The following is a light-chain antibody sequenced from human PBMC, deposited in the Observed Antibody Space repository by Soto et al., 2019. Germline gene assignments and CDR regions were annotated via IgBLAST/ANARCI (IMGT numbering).Light chain of an antibody. CDR2: LEGSGSY. CDR3: ETWDSNTRV. J-gene: IGLJ1*01. V-gene: IGLV4-60*02. Sequence: QLVLTQSSSASASLGSSVKLTCTLSSGHSSYIIAWHQQQPGKAPRYLMKLEGSGSYNKGSGVPDRFSGSTSGADRYLTISNLHLEDEADYYCETWDSNTRVFGTGTKVTVL. CDR1: SGHSSYI.